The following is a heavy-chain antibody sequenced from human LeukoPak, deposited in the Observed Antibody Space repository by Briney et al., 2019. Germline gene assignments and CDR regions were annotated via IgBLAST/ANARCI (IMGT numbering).Heavy chain of an antibody. D-gene: IGHD2-15*01. CDR2: IVVGGGKT. CDR3: AAGYCSGGSCYSDYYYGMDV. V-gene: IGHV1-58*01. J-gene: IGHJ6*04. CDR1: GFTFISSA. Sequence: SVKVSCKASGFTFISSAVQWVRQARGQRLEWIGWIVVGGGKTNYAQKFQERVTITRDMSTSTAYMELSSLRSEDTAVYYCAAGYCSGGSCYSDYYYGMDVWGKWTTVTVSS.